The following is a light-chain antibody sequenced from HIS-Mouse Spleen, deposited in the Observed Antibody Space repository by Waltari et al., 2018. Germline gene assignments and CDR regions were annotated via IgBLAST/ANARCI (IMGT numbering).Light chain of an antibody. CDR1: QSISSG. CDR2: KAS. J-gene: IGKJ1*01. CDR3: QQYNSYSRT. Sequence: DIQMTQSPSTLSASVGDRVTITCRASQSISSGLAWYQQKPGKAPKLLISKASSLESGVPSRFSGSGSGTEFTLTISSLQPDDFATYYCQQYNSYSRTFGQGTKVEIK. V-gene: IGKV1-5*03.